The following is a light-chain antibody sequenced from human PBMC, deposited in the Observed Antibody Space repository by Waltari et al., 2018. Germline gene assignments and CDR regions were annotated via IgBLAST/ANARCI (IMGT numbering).Light chain of an antibody. CDR1: QSVLYSSNNKNY. CDR2: WAS. V-gene: IGKV4-1*01. CDR3: QHYYSPPWT. J-gene: IGKJ1*01. Sequence: DIVMTQSPDSLAVSLGERATINCKSSQSVLYSSNNKNYLAWYQQKPGQPPKLLIYWASTREAGVTDRCSGSVSGTDFTLTISSLQAEDVAVYYCQHYYSPPWTFGQGTKVEIK.